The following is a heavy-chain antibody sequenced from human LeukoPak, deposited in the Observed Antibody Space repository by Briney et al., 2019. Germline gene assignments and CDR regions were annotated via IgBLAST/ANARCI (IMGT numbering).Heavy chain of an antibody. CDR2: INHRGTT. Sequence: SETLSLTCAVYGDSFSGYYWSWIRQPPGKGLEWIAEINHRGTTHYNPSLKSRVNISAVTSKNQFSLNLTSVTAADTAIYYCASGTIFGPPGDYWGQGTLVTVSS. D-gene: IGHD3-3*01. CDR1: GDSFSGYY. CDR3: ASGTIFGPPGDY. V-gene: IGHV4-34*01. J-gene: IGHJ4*02.